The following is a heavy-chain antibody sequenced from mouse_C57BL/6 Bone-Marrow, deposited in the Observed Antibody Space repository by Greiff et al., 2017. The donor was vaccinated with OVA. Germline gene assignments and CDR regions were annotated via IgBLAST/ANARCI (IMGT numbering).Heavy chain of an antibody. V-gene: IGHV5-6*02. CDR3: ARRDYGSSYYYAMDY. CDR1: GFTFSSYG. D-gene: IGHD1-1*01. Sequence: DVKLVESGGDLVKPGGSLKLSCAASGFTFSSYGMSWVRQTPDKRLEWVATISSGGSYTYYPDSVKGRFTISRDNAKNTLYLQMSSLKSEDTAMYYCARRDYGSSYYYAMDYWGQGTSVTVSS. J-gene: IGHJ4*01. CDR2: ISSGGSYT.